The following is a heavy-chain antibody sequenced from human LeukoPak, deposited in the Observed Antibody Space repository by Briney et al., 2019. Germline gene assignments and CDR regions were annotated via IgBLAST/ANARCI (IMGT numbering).Heavy chain of an antibody. Sequence: ASETLSLTCTVSGGSISSGSYYWSWIRQPAGKGLEWIGRIYTSGSTNYNPSLKSRVTISVDTSKNQFSLKLSSVTAADTAVYYCARSLYYYYYMDVWGKGTTVTVSS. J-gene: IGHJ6*03. V-gene: IGHV4-61*02. CDR1: GGSISSGSYY. CDR3: ARSLYYYYYMDV. CDR2: IYTSGST.